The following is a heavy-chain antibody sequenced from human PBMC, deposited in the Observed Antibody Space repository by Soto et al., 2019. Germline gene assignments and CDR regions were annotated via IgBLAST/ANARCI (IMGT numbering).Heavy chain of an antibody. CDR1: GFTFSSYS. CDR3: ARGQYSSSPRSRYYGMDV. Sequence: GGSLRLSCAASGFTFSSYSMNWVRQAPGKGLEWVSYISSSSTIYYADSVKGRFTISRDNAKNSLYLQMNSLRDEDTAVYYCARGQYSSSPRSRYYGMDVWGQGTTVTVSS. CDR2: ISSSSTI. V-gene: IGHV3-48*02. D-gene: IGHD6-6*01. J-gene: IGHJ6*02.